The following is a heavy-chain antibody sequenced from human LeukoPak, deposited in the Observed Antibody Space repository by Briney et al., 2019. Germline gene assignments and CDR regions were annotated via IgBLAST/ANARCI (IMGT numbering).Heavy chain of an antibody. CDR1: GYSISSSYY. CDR3: ASLPSNTVTHDY. CDR2: IYHSGST. V-gene: IGHV4-38-2*01. Sequence: SETLSLTCAVSGYSISSSYYWGWIRQPPGKGLEWIGTIYHSGSTHYNPSLRSRVTLSVDTSKNQFSLKLRSVTAADTAVYYCASLPSNTVTHDYWGQGTLVTVSS. J-gene: IGHJ4*02. D-gene: IGHD4-11*01.